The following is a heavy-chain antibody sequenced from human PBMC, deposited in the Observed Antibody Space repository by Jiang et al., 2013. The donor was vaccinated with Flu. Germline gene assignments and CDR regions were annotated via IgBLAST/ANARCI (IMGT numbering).Heavy chain of an antibody. J-gene: IGHJ4*02. V-gene: IGHV4-59*01. Sequence: KSRVTISVDTSKNQXSLKLSSVTAADTAVYYCARAPYYYGSGSYELDYWGQGTLVTVSS. CDR3: ARAPYYYGSGSYELDY. D-gene: IGHD3-10*01.